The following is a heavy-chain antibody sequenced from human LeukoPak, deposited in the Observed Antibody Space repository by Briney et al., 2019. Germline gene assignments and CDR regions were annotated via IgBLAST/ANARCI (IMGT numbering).Heavy chain of an antibody. CDR1: GGSFSGYY. D-gene: IGHD4-17*01. V-gene: IGHV4-34*01. Sequence: SETLSLTCTVYGGSFSGYYWSWIRQPPGKGLEWIGEFTHGGSINYNPSLKGRVTISVDTSKNQFSLNLSSVTAADTAVYFCARGVSRYGDLFVDYWGQGTLVTVSS. J-gene: IGHJ4*02. CDR2: FTHGGSI. CDR3: ARGVSRYGDLFVDY.